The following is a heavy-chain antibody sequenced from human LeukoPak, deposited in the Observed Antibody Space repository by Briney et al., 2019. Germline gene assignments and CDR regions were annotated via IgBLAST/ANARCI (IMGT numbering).Heavy chain of an antibody. D-gene: IGHD5-18*01. J-gene: IGHJ5*02. CDR2: INPNSGGT. Sequence: ASVKVSCKASGYTFTGYYMHWVRQAPGQGLEWMGWINPNSGGTNYAQKFQGRVTMTRDTSISTAYMELSRLRSYDTAVYYCARLDTDTPADSIQRPWGQGTLVTVSS. CDR3: ARLDTDTPADSIQRP. CDR1: GYTFTGYY. V-gene: IGHV1-2*02.